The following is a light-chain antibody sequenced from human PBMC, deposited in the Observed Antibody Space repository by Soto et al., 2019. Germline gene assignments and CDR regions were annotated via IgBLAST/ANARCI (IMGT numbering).Light chain of an antibody. Sequence: SYALTQPPSVSVSPGQTARITCSGDSLPKQYDYWYQQKAGQAPILIIYKDNGRPSGIPERFSGSNSWTIVTLTISGVLAEDEADYYCQSTDSSGFYVVFGGGTKLTVL. CDR2: KDN. CDR3: QSTDSSGFYVV. V-gene: IGLV3-25*03. CDR1: SLPKQY. J-gene: IGLJ2*01.